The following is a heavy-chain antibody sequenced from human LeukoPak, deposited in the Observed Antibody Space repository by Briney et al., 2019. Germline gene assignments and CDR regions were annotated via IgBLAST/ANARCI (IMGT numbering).Heavy chain of an antibody. CDR1: GGSISSYY. J-gene: IGHJ4*02. D-gene: IGHD5-12*01. CDR2: IYYSGST. V-gene: IGHV4-59*01. CDR3: AGLSGYDWESFYDY. Sequence: SETLSLTCTVSGGSISSYYWSWIRQPPGKGLEWIGYIYYSGSTYYNPSLKSRVTISVHTSKNQFSLKLSSVTAADTAVYYCAGLSGYDWESFYDYWGQGTLVTVSS.